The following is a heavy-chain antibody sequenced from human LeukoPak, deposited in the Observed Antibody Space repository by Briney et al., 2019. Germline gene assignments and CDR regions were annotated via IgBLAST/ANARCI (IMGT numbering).Heavy chain of an antibody. CDR3: SRDGGFWSAYPLDY. D-gene: IGHD3-3*01. Sequence: GGSLRLSCAASGFTFSNYNMNWVRQAPGKGLEWVSYISTTSSNIYYADSVEGRFTISRDNAKNLLYLQMDSLRDEDTAVYYCSRDGGFWSAYPLDYWGQGTLVTVSA. V-gene: IGHV3-48*02. J-gene: IGHJ4*02. CDR1: GFTFSNYN. CDR2: ISTTSSNI.